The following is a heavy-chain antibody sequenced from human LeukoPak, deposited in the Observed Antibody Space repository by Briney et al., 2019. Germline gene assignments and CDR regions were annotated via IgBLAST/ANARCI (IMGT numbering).Heavy chain of an antibody. Sequence: GASLRLSCAASGFTFSSYAMGWVRQAPGKGLEWVSAISGSGGSTYYADSVKGRFTISRDNSKNTLYLQMNSLRAEDTAVYYCAKDQDIVVVTAFKYWGQGTLVTVSS. CDR1: GFTFSSYA. CDR2: ISGSGGST. CDR3: AKDQDIVVVTAFKY. V-gene: IGHV3-23*01. J-gene: IGHJ4*02. D-gene: IGHD2-21*02.